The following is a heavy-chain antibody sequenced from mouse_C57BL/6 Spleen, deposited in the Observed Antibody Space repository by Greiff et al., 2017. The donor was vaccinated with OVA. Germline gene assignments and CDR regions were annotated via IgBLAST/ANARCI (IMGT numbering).Heavy chain of an antibody. J-gene: IGHJ3*01. CDR1: GFSLTSYG. V-gene: IGHV2-2*01. Sequence: QVQLQQSGPGLVQPSQSLSITCTVSGFSLTSYGVHWVRQSPGKGLEWLGVIWSGGSTDYNAAFISRLSISKDNSKSQVFFKMNSLQADDTAIYYCARNRDYYGSSYPFAYWGQGTLVTVSA. CDR2: IWSGGST. D-gene: IGHD1-1*01. CDR3: ARNRDYYGSSYPFAY.